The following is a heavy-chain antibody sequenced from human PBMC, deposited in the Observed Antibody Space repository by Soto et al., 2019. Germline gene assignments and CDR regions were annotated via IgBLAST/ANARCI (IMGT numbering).Heavy chain of an antibody. V-gene: IGHV1-69*05. Sequence: QVQLVQSGAEVKKPGSSVKVSCNASGGTFSSYAISWLRQAPGQGLEWMGGIIPIFGTANYAQKFQGRVTITPDESASTAYMELSSLRSEDTAVYYWARDEQQLDGYFQHWGQGTLVTVSS. D-gene: IGHD6-13*01. CDR2: IIPIFGTA. CDR1: GGTFSSYA. J-gene: IGHJ1*01. CDR3: ARDEQQLDGYFQH.